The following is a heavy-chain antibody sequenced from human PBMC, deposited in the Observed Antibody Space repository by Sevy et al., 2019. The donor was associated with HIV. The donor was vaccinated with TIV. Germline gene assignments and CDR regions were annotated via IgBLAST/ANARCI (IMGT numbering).Heavy chain of an antibody. D-gene: IGHD2-8*02. CDR1: GFTFSNHW. CDR2: IKKDGTDK. J-gene: IGHJ4*02. CDR3: ARDRRVVYGGSDY. V-gene: IGHV3-7*03. Sequence: GGSLRLSCVVSGFTFSNHWMTWVRQAPGKGLEWVANIKKDGTDKFYADSVMGRFSISRDNAKDLLYLQMNSLRVEDTAVYYCARDRRVVYGGSDYWGQGTLVTVSS.